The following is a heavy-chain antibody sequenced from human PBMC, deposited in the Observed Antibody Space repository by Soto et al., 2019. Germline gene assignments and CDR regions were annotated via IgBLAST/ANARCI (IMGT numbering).Heavy chain of an antibody. CDR1: GGTFSSYS. CDR3: ARADSHYDFWSGYYIGRWYFDL. V-gene: IGHV1-69*13. Sequence: SVKVSCKSSGGTFSSYSISWVRQAPGQGLEWMGGIIPIFGTANYAQKFQGRVTITADESTSTAYMELSSLRSEDTAVYYCARADSHYDFWSGYYIGRWYFDLWGRGTLVTVAS. J-gene: IGHJ2*01. D-gene: IGHD3-3*01. CDR2: IIPIFGTA.